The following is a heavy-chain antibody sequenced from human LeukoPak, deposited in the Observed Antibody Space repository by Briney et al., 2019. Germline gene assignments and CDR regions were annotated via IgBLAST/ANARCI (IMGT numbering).Heavy chain of an antibody. CDR3: ARAYCSGGDCYSKSNFDS. D-gene: IGHD2-15*01. CDR2: INPDSGVT. V-gene: IGHV1-2*02. J-gene: IGHJ4*02. Sequence: RASVKVSCKASGYTFTAYYMHWVRRAPGQGLEWMGWINPDSGVTNYAQKFQGRVTMTRATSITTAYMELSRLRSDDTAIYYCARAYCSGGDCYSKSNFDSWGQGTLVTVSS. CDR1: GYTFTAYY.